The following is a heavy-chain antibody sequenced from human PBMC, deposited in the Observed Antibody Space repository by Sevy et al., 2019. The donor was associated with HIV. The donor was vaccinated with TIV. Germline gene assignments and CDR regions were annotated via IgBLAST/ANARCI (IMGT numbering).Heavy chain of an antibody. Sequence: GGSLRLSCAASGFTFSNYAIHWVCQAPGKGLEWVAVISYDGSKKYYAHSVKGRFTISRDNSKNTLYLQMNSLRAEDTAVYYCAKDKGAYSGYDYENYFDPWGQGTLVTVSS. D-gene: IGHD5-12*01. CDR3: AKDKGAYSGYDYENYFDP. V-gene: IGHV3-30*18. J-gene: IGHJ5*02. CDR2: ISYDGSKK. CDR1: GFTFSNYA.